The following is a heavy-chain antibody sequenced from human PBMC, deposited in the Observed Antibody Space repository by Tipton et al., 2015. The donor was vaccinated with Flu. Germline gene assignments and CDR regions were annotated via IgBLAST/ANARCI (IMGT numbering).Heavy chain of an antibody. CDR3: TRDGEGGYHPLGY. CDR2: INPNSGGT. CDR1: GYSFTGYY. V-gene: IGHV1-2*06. D-gene: IGHD3-22*01. Sequence: QVQLVQSGAEVKKPGASVKVSCKASGYSFTGYYVHWVRQAPGQGLEWMGRINPNSGGTNYAQKFQGRVTMTSDTSISTAYMEVSRLTSDDRALYCCTRDGEGGYHPLGYWGQGTLVTVSS. J-gene: IGHJ4*02.